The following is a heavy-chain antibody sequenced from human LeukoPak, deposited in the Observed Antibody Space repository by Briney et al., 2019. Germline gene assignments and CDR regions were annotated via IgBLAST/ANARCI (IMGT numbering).Heavy chain of an antibody. J-gene: IGHJ4*02. V-gene: IGHV5-10-1*01. CDR2: IDPSDSYT. CDR1: GYSFTSYW. CDR3: ATRRNSSSWSLDY. Sequence: GESLKISFKGSGYSFTSYWISWVRQMPGKGLEWMGRIDPSDSYTNYSPSFQGHVTISADKSISTAYLQWSSLKASDTAMYYCATRRNSSSWSLDYWGQGTLVTVSS. D-gene: IGHD6-13*01.